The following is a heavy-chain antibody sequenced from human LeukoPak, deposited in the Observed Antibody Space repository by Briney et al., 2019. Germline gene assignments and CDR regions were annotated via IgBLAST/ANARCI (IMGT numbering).Heavy chain of an antibody. D-gene: IGHD6-13*01. CDR3: AKGGASTWSGYWYFDL. J-gene: IGHJ2*01. CDR2: ISYDGNNK. V-gene: IGHV3-30*18. CDR1: GFTFSTYG. Sequence: GGSLRLSCAASGFTFSTYGMHWVRQAPGKGQEWVTIISYDGNNKYYTDSVKGRFTISRDNSKNTLYLQMNSLRAEDTAVYYCAKGGASTWSGYWYFDLWGRGTLVTVSS.